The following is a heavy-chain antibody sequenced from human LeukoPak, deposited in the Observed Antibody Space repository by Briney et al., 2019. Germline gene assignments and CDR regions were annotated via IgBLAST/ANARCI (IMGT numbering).Heavy chain of an antibody. CDR1: GYTLTELS. Sequence: GASVKVSCKVSGYTLTELSVHWVRQAPGKGLEWMGGFDPEDGETIYAQKFQGRVTMTEDTSTDTAYMELSSLRSEDTAVYYCATALYGSGSYRLTPGYYYYGMDVWGQGTTVTVSS. CDR2: FDPEDGET. V-gene: IGHV1-24*01. J-gene: IGHJ6*02. D-gene: IGHD3-10*01. CDR3: ATALYGSGSYRLTPGYYYYGMDV.